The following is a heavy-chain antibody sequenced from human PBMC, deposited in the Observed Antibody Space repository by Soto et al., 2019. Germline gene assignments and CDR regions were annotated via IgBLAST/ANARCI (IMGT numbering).Heavy chain of an antibody. J-gene: IGHJ6*02. CDR3: ARKYYYDSSGYYYYYYAMDV. CDR1: GGTFSSYA. CDR2: VIPIFGTA. D-gene: IGHD3-22*01. Sequence: QVQLVQSGAEVKKPGSSVKVSCKASGGTFSSYAVSWVRQAPGQGLEWMGGVIPIFGTANYAQKFQGRVTNTAEESTSTAYMDLSSLRSEDTAVYYCARKYYYDSSGYYYYYYAMDVWGQGTTVTVSS. V-gene: IGHV1-69*01.